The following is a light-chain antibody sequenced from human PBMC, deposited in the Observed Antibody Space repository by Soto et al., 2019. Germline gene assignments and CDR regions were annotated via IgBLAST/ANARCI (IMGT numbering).Light chain of an antibody. J-gene: IGLJ2*01. CDR2: DVT. CDR3: SSYTSIPTMI. CDR1: ISDIGAYKY. Sequence: QSALTQPASVSGSPGQSITISCTGVISDIGAYKYAAWYQQSPDKAPKLMIYDVTYRPSGVSNRFSGSKSSNTASLTIFELQAADEADCYCSSYTSIPTMIFGGGTNLTVL. V-gene: IGLV2-14*01.